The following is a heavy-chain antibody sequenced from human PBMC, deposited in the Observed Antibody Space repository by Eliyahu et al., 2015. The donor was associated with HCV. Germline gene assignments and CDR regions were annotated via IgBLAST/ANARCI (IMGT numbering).Heavy chain of an antibody. J-gene: IGHJ6*02. Sequence: QVQLVEPGGGVVQPGRSLRLFCAASGFTFSSYGMHWVRQPPGKGLEWMAIISYDGSNEYYADSVKGRFTISRDNSKNTLYLQMSSLRAEDTAVYYCAKDAPLSGIFGVVPSGMDVWGQGTTVTVSS. CDR3: AKDAPLSGIFGVVPSGMDV. D-gene: IGHD3-3*01. CDR2: ISYDGSNE. V-gene: IGHV3-30*18. CDR1: GFTFSSYG.